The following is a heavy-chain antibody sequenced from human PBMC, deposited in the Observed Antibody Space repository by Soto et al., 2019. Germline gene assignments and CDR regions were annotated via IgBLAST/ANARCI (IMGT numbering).Heavy chain of an antibody. V-gene: IGHV3-23*01. CDR3: AKDRMDPRTDCSCTSCLGWFDP. D-gene: IGHD2-2*01. CDR2: IGGGGDST. J-gene: IGHJ5*02. CDR1: GFTLRNYA. Sequence: DVQLLESGGGLVQPGGSLRLSCAASGFTLRNYAMAWVRQAPGKGLEWVSTIGGGGDSTYYADSVKGRFTISRDNSKNTLYLQMNSLRAEDTAVYYCAKDRMDPRTDCSCTSCLGWFDPWGQGTLVTVSA.